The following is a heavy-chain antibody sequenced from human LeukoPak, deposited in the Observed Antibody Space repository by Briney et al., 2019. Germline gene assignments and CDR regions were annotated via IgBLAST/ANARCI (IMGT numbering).Heavy chain of an antibody. V-gene: IGHV4-4*07. CDR2: IYTSGNH. J-gene: IGHJ6*03. D-gene: IGHD3-10*01. CDR1: VGSPRRYY. Sequence: SESLSLPRTVSVGSPRRYYGSCIPAPAGKGREWSGRIYTSGNHNYNPSLQSRVTMSVDTSKDHFSLELSPVTAGDTAVYYCARGVRYGSGSYYETYDYYYIVVWGKGTTVTVSS. CDR3: ARGVRYGSGSYYETYDYYYIVV.